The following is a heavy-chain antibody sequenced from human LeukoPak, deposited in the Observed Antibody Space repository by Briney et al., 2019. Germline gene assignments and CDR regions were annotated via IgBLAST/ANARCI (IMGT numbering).Heavy chain of an antibody. D-gene: IGHD1-20*01. CDR1: GFTFSNYV. J-gene: IGHJ6*02. V-gene: IGHV3-23*01. CDR2: ISGSGGST. Sequence: GGSLRLSCAASGFTFSNYVMNWVRQAPGKGLEWVSAISGSGGSTYYADCVKGRFTISRDNSKNTLYLQMNSLRAEDTAVYYCAKDLTGTTSLNYYYYGMDVWGQGTTVTVSS. CDR3: AKDLTGTTSLNYYYYGMDV.